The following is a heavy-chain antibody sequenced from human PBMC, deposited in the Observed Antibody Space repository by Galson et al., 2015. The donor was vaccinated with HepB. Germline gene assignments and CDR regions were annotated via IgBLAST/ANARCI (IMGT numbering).Heavy chain of an antibody. V-gene: IGHV1-18*04. Sequence: SVKVSCKAFGYTFTSYGIGWVRQAPGQGLEWMGWISPYNGNTGYAQTLEGRVTMTTDTSTSPAYMELKNLRSDDTAVYYCARDPGDIVVVVTAFDYWGQGALVTVSS. CDR1: GYTFTSYG. D-gene: IGHD2-21*02. CDR2: ISPYNGNT. CDR3: ARDPGDIVVVVTAFDY. J-gene: IGHJ4*02.